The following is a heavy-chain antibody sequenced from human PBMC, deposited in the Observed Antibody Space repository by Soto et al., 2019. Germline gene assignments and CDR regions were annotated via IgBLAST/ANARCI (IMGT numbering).Heavy chain of an antibody. D-gene: IGHD6-13*01. CDR3: ARYSSSWSDYVQH. Sequence: VQLQQWGAGLLKSSETLSLTCAVYGGSLSGYYWSWIRQTPGKRLEWIGDINHGGSANYNPSLKSRVTFSLDPSKNQFSLQLSSVSAADTAVYYFARYSSSWSDYVQHWGRGTLVTVSS. CDR2: INHGGSA. J-gene: IGHJ4*02. CDR1: GGSLSGYY. V-gene: IGHV4-34*01.